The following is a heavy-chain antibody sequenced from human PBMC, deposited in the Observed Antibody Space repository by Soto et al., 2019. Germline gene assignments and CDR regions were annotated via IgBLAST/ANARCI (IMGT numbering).Heavy chain of an antibody. V-gene: IGHV1-69*01. CDR3: ATGGRGSSYAPRFYFEY. Sequence: QVQLVQSGAEVKKPGSSVKVTCKASGAIFSSNAISWVRQAPGQGLEWMGGILPIFGRTNYAQKFQGRVTITADESTRTAYMEMSSLKSEDTAVYSCATGGRGSSYAPRFYFEYWGQGTLVNVSS. CDR2: ILPIFGRT. D-gene: IGHD5-18*01. CDR1: GAIFSSNA. J-gene: IGHJ4*02.